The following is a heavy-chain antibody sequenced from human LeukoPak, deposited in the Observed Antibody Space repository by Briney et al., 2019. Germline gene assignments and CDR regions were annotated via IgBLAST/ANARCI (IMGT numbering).Heavy chain of an antibody. CDR1: GCTFSSYG. D-gene: IGHD5-18*01. J-gene: IGHJ4*02. Sequence: PGWSLTLSCAASGCTFSSYGMHWVRQAPGKGLEWVAFIRYDGSNKYYADSVKGRFTISRDNSKNTLYLQMNSLRAEDTAVYYCAKDTAMGFARNEVIDYWGQGTLVTVSS. CDR2: IRYDGSNK. V-gene: IGHV3-30*02. CDR3: AKDTAMGFARNEVIDY.